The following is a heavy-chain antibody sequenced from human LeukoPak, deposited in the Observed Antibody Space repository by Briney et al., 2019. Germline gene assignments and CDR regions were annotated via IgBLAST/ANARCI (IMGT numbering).Heavy chain of an antibody. CDR1: GYTFTSYG. V-gene: IGHV1-18*01. Sequence: GASVKVSCKASGYTFTSYGISWVRQAPGQGLEWMGWISAYNGNTNYAQKLQGRVTMTRDTSTSTVYMELSSLRSEDTAVYYCARAISDDYGGNLYWYFDLWGRGTLVTVSS. CDR2: ISAYNGNT. D-gene: IGHD4-23*01. CDR3: ARAISDDYGGNLYWYFDL. J-gene: IGHJ2*01.